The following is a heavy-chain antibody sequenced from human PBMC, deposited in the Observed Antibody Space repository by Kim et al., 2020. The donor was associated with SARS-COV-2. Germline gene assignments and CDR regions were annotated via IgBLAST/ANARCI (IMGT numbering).Heavy chain of an antibody. J-gene: IGHJ4*02. CDR1: GFTFNSYA. CDR2: INSSGGST. Sequence: GGSLRLSCAASGFTFNSYAMSWVRQAPGKGLEWVSEINSSGGSTYYADTVKGRFTISRDNSKNTLYLQMNSLRDEDTAVYYCARDRSMIVLVIRFDYWGQGTLVTVSS. D-gene: IGHD3-22*01. CDR3: ARDRSMIVLVIRFDY. V-gene: IGHV3-23*01.